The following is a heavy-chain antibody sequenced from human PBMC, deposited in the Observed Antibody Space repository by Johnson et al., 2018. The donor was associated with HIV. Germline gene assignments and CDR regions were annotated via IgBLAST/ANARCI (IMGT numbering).Heavy chain of an antibody. Sequence: QEQLVESGGGVVQPGRSLRLSCAASEFTFSSYAMHWVRQAPGKGLEWVAVISYDGSNKYYADSVKGRFTISRDNSKNTLYLQMNSLRAEDTAVYYCANFYTDNTLGLFGAFDIWGQGTMVTVSS. CDR2: ISYDGSNK. D-gene: IGHD1-1*01. J-gene: IGHJ3*02. CDR1: EFTFSSYA. V-gene: IGHV3-30-3*01. CDR3: ANFYTDNTLGLFGAFDI.